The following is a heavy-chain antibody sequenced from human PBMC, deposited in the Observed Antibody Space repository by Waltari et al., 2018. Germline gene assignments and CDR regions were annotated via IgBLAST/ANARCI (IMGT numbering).Heavy chain of an antibody. CDR2: IYHSGST. Sequence: QVQLQESGPGLVKPSETLSLTCAVSGYSISSGYYWGWIRQPPGKGLEWIGSIYHSGSTYSNPSPKSRVTISVDTSKNQFSLKLSSVTAADTAVYYCSSLYGSGSYYYYGMDVWGQGTTVTVSS. CDR1: GYSISSGYY. D-gene: IGHD3-10*01. CDR3: SSLYGSGSYYYYGMDV. J-gene: IGHJ6*02. V-gene: IGHV4-38-2*01.